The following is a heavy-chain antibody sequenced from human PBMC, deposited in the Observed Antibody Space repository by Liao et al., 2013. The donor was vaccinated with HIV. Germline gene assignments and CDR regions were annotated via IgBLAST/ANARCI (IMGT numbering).Heavy chain of an antibody. CDR1: NYSVSSGDYY. CDR3: ARGGGDTVGWFDP. CDR2: IYGSGST. D-gene: IGHD2-21*01. V-gene: IGHV4-61*02. J-gene: IGHJ5*02. Sequence: QVQLQESGPGLVKPSQTLSLTCTVSNYSVSSGDYYWTWIRQPAGKGLEWIGRIYGSGSTNYNPSLKSRVTMSLDTSKNQFSLKLNSVTAADTAVYYCARGGGDTVGWFDPWGQGTLVTVSS.